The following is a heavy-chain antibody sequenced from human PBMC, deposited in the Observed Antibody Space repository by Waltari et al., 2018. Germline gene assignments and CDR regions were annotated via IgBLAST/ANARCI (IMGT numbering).Heavy chain of an antibody. CDR2: IYHSGNT. J-gene: IGHJ3*02. CDR1: GYSISSGFY. Sequence: QVQLQESGPGLVKPPETLSLTCAVSGYSISSGFYWGWIRQPPGKGLEWIGSIYHSGNTYYNPSLKSRVTISVDTAKNKVSLKLNSVTAADTAVYYCARVSMGSSSSSDAFDIWGQGTMVTVSS. D-gene: IGHD6-13*01. V-gene: IGHV4-38-2*01. CDR3: ARVSMGSSSSSDAFDI.